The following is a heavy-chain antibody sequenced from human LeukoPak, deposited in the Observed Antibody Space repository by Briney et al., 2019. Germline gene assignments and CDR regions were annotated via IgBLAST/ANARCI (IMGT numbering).Heavy chain of an antibody. D-gene: IGHD5-18*01. J-gene: IGHJ3*02. Sequence: SETLSLTCAIYGGSFSGYYWNWIRQPPGKGLEWIGELNHRGSTNDNPSLKSRVTMSVDTSKKQFSLKLSSVTAADTAVYYCAGGYNYGSDAFDIWGQWTMVTVSS. V-gene: IGHV4-34*01. CDR3: AGGYNYGSDAFDI. CDR1: GGSFSGYY. CDR2: LNHRGST.